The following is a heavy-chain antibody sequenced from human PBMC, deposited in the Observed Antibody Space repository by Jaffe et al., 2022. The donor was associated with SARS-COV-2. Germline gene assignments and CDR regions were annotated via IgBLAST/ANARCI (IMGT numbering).Heavy chain of an antibody. CDR3: TTPYYYDSSGYYQYFDY. CDR2: IKSKTDGGTT. D-gene: IGHD3-22*01. J-gene: IGHJ4*02. Sequence: EVQLVESGGGLVKPGGSLRLSCAASGFTFSNAWMSWVRQAPGKGLEWVGRIKSKTDGGTTDYAAPVKGRFTISRDDSKNTLYLQMNSLKTEDTAVYYCTTPYYYDSSGYYQYFDYWGQGTLVTVSS. CDR1: GFTFSNAW. V-gene: IGHV3-15*01.